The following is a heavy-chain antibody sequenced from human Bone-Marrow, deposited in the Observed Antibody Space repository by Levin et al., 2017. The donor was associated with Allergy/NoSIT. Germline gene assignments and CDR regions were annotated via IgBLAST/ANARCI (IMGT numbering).Heavy chain of an antibody. CDR1: GFTFSDYG. J-gene: IGHJ3*02. D-gene: IGHD2/OR15-2a*01. V-gene: IGHV3-30*03. Sequence: GGSLRLSCAASGFTFSDYGIHGVRQAPGKGLEGVASRSDDGSKEHYADTVKGRFISSSDSSKNTVYLEMESLRPEDTAVYYCAGEMRTSYLLDAFDIWCHGTMVIVSS. CDR3: AGEMRTSYLLDAFDI. CDR2: RSDDGSKE.